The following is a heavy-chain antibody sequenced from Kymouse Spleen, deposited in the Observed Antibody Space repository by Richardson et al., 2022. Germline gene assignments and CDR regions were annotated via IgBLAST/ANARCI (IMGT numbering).Heavy chain of an antibody. CDR3: ARDITMVRGVRIFYYGMDV. V-gene: IGHV6-1*01. J-gene: IGHJ6*02. D-gene: IGHD3-10*01. Sequence: QVQLQQSGPGLVKPSQTLSLTCAISGDSVSSNSAAWNWIRQSPSRGLEWLGRTYYRSKWYNDYAVSVKSRITINPDTSKNQFSLQLNSVTPEDTAVYYCARDITMVRGVRIFYYGMDVWGQGTTVTVSS. CDR2: TYYRSKWYN. CDR1: GDSVSSNSAA.